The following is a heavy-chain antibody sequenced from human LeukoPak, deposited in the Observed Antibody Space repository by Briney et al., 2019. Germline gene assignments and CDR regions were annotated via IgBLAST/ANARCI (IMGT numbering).Heavy chain of an antibody. CDR1: GYTFTGYY. Sequence: ASVKVSCKASGYTFTGYYMHWVRQAPGQGLEWMGWINPNSGGTNYAQKFQGRVTMTRDTSISTAYMELTRLRSDDTAVYYCARVPGPAVAAVFDYWGQGTLVTVSS. V-gene: IGHV1-2*02. CDR2: INPNSGGT. CDR3: ARVPGPAVAAVFDY. D-gene: IGHD6-19*01. J-gene: IGHJ4*02.